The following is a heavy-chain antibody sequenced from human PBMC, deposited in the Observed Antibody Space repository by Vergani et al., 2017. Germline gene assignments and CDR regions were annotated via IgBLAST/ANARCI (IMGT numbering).Heavy chain of an antibody. Sequence: VQLVEWGGAVVQPGGSLRLSCAASGFAFTTYGMHWARQAPGKGLAWVAFISFDGTKIYYADSVKGRFTISRDNSKNTLYLQMNSLSAGDTAVYYCAKANPRNSGYDYLYYYHAMDVWGQGTTVTVSS. CDR3: AKANPRNSGYDYLYYYHAMDV. D-gene: IGHD5-12*01. V-gene: IGHV3-33*03. CDR1: GFAFTTYG. CDR2: ISFDGTKI. J-gene: IGHJ6*02.